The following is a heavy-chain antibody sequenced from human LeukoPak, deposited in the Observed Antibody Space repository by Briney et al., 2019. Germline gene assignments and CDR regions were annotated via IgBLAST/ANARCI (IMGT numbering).Heavy chain of an antibody. V-gene: IGHV4-59*01. CDR3: ARVYGDYDSLPYFDY. J-gene: IGHJ4*02. CDR1: GGSISSYY. Sequence: PSETLSLTCTVSGGSISSYYWSWIRQPPGKGLEWIGYIYYSGSTNYNPSLKGRVTISVDTSKNQFSLKLSSVTAADTAVYYCARVYGDYDSLPYFDYWGQGTLVTVSS. D-gene: IGHD4-17*01. CDR2: IYYSGST.